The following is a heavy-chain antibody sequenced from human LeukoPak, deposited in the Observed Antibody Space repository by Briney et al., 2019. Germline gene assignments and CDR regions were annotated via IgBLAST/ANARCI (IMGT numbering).Heavy chain of an antibody. CDR3: ARHDYDDIRRDF. D-gene: IGHD4-17*01. CDR2: IYYSGTA. Sequence: SETLSLTCTVSGGSVNNGAYYWGWIRQPPGKRLEWIASIYYSGTAFYNPSLNSRATISLDTSKDQFSLKLTSVTAADTAVYYCARHDYDDIRRDFWGQGTLVTVSS. J-gene: IGHJ4*02. V-gene: IGHV4-39*01. CDR1: GGSVNNGAYY.